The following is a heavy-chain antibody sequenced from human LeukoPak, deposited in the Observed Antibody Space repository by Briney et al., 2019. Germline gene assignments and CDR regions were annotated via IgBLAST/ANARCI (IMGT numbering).Heavy chain of an antibody. CDR1: GFTFSSYG. D-gene: IGHD6-19*01. Sequence: PGGSLRLSCVASGFTFSSYGMSWVRQAPGKGLEWVSAISAGGGSKYYADSVKGRFTISRDNSKNTLDLQMNSLRVEDTAVYYCAKLGRQWLVDYWGQGTLVTVSS. CDR3: AKLGRQWLVDY. J-gene: IGHJ4*02. CDR2: ISAGGGSK. V-gene: IGHV3-23*01.